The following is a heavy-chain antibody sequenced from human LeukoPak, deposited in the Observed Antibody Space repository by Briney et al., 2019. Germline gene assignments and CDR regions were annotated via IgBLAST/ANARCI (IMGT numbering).Heavy chain of an antibody. CDR2: ISSSSSYI. Sequence: GSLRLSCAASGFTFSSYSMNWVRQAPGKGLEWVSSISSSSSYIYYADSVKGRFTISRDNAKNSMYLQMNSLRAEDTAVYYCAREGKQQLTSYFDYWGQGTLVTVSS. CDR3: AREGKQQLTSYFDY. V-gene: IGHV3-21*01. J-gene: IGHJ4*02. CDR1: GFTFSSYS. D-gene: IGHD6-13*01.